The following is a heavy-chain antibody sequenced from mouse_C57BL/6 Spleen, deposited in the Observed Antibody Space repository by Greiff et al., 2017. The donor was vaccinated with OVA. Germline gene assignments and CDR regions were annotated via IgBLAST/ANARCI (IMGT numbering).Heavy chain of an antibody. V-gene: IGHV5-17*01. CDR2: ISSGSSTI. J-gene: IGHJ4*01. D-gene: IGHD2-5*01. CDR3: ARSNSAMDY. CDR1: GFTFSDYG. Sequence: EVKLMESGGGLVKPGGSLKLSCAASGFTFSDYGMHWVRQAPEKGLEWVAYISSGSSTIYYADTVKGRVTISSDNAKNTLFLQMTSLRSEDTAMYYCARSNSAMDYWGQGTSVTVSS.